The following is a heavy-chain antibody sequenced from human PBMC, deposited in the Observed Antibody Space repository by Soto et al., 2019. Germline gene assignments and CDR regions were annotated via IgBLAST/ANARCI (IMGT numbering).Heavy chain of an antibody. Sequence: SETLSLTCTVSGGSISSYYWSWIRQPPGKGLEWIGYIYYSGSTNYNPSLKSRVTISVDTSKNQFSLKLSSGTAADTAVYYCARDSLVRDWLAPWGQGTPVIVSS. J-gene: IGHJ5*02. CDR1: GGSISSYY. D-gene: IGHD2-2*01. V-gene: IGHV4-59*01. CDR3: ARDSLVRDWLAP. CDR2: IYYSGST.